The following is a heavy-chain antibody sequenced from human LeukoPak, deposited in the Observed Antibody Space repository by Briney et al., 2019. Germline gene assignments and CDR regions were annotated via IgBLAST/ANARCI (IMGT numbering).Heavy chain of an antibody. J-gene: IGHJ4*02. CDR3: RAAAAGKFDY. CDR1: GFTFSGSA. V-gene: IGHV3-73*01. Sequence: GGSLRLSCAASGFTFSGSAMHWVRQASGKGLEWVGRIRSKANSYATAYAASVKGRFTISRDDSKNTAYLQMNSLKTEDTAVYYCRAAAAGKFDYXGQGTLVTVSS. D-gene: IGHD6-13*01. CDR2: IRSKANSYAT.